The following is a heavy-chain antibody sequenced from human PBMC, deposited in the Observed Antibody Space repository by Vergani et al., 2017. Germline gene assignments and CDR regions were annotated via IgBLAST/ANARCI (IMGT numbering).Heavy chain of an antibody. D-gene: IGHD4/OR15-4a*01. V-gene: IGHV3-30-3*01. CDR2: ISYDGSNK. CDR3: AREKVLSGWLDS. J-gene: IGHJ5*01. Sequence: VQLLESGGGVVQTGRSLRLSCAASGFTFSSYAMHWVRQAPGKGLEWVAVISYDGSNKYYAESVKGRFTISRDNSKNTLYLQMNSLRAEDTAVYYCAREKVLSGWLDSWGQGTLVTVSS. CDR1: GFTFSSYA.